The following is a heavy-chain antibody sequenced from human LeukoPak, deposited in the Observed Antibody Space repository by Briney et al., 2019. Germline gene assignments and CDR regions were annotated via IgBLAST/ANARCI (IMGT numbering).Heavy chain of an antibody. J-gene: IGHJ4*02. D-gene: IGHD1-1*01. CDR3: ARDSDGGLDEFDY. V-gene: IGHV3-21*01. Sequence: PGGSLRLSCAASGFTFSNAWMSWVRQAPGKGLEWVSSISSSSSYIYYADSVKGRFTISRDNAKNSLYLQMNSLRAEDTAVYYCARDSDGGLDEFDYWGQGTLVTVSS. CDR2: ISSSSSYI. CDR1: GFTFSNAW.